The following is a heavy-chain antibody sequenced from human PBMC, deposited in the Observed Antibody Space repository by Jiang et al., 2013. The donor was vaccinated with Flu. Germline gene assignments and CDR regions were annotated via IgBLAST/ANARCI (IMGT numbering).Heavy chain of an antibody. CDR2: IYAGGDT. V-gene: IGHV4-59*02. CDR1: GGSAAHYY. CDR3: ARGYSYDLDGNYGGFDY. Sequence: TCTISGGSAAHYYWSWIRAVPREGTGVDGFIYAGGDTKYNPALKSRVTMSTDASRDQLSLKLTSVTAADTALYFCARGYSYDLDGNYGGFDYWARESGSPSPQ. J-gene: IGHJ4*02. D-gene: IGHD2-21*01.